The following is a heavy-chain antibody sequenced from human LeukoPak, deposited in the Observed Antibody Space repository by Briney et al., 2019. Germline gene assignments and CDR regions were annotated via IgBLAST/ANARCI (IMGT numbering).Heavy chain of an antibody. CDR1: GDSISGYY. Sequence: SETLSLTCTVSGDSISGYYWSWIRQPPGKGLEWIGYIYYSGRTNYNPSLKSRVTISEDTSKNHFSLRLRSVTAADTAVYYCARALKDYYYGMDVWGQGTTVTVSS. J-gene: IGHJ6*02. CDR3: ARALKDYYYGMDV. CDR2: IYYSGRT. V-gene: IGHV4-59*08.